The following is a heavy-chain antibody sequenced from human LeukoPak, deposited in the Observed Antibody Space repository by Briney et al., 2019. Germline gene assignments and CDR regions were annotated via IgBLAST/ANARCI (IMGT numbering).Heavy chain of an antibody. CDR3: ARIVRFLEWLPNRGFDY. D-gene: IGHD3-3*01. CDR1: GGSLSGYY. Sequence: PSETLSLTCAVYGGSLSGYYWSWIRQPPGKGREWIGEINHSGSTNYNPSLKSRVTISVDTSKNQFSLKLSSVTAADTAVYYCARIVRFLEWLPNRGFDYWGQGTLVTVSS. J-gene: IGHJ4*02. V-gene: IGHV4-34*01. CDR2: INHSGST.